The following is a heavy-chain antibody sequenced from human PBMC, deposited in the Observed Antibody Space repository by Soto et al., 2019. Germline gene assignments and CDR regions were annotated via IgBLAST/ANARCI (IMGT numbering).Heavy chain of an antibody. J-gene: IGHJ6*02. CDR1: GFTFSSYA. Sequence: EVQLLESGGGLVQPGGSLRLSCAASGFTFSSYAMSWVRQAPGKGLEWVSAISGSGGSTYYADSVKGRFTISRDNSKNTRYLKMNSLRAEDTAVYYCASLYCSSTSCYVPYYYYYGLDVWGQGTTVTVSS. D-gene: IGHD2-2*01. CDR3: ASLYCSSTSCYVPYYYYYGLDV. CDR2: ISGSGGST. V-gene: IGHV3-23*01.